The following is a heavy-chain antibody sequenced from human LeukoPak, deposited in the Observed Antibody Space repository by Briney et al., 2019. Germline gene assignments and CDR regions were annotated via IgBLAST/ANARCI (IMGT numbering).Heavy chain of an antibody. V-gene: IGHV3-11*01. CDR3: ARDEGIVVAKYYFDY. J-gene: IGHJ4*02. Sequence: AGGSLRLSCAASGFTFSDYYMSWIRQAPGKGLEWVSYISSSGSTIYYADSVKGRFTISRDNAKNSLYLQMNSLRAGDTAVYYCARDEGIVVAKYYFDYWGQGTLVTVSS. CDR2: ISSSGSTI. D-gene: IGHD3-22*01. CDR1: GFTFSDYY.